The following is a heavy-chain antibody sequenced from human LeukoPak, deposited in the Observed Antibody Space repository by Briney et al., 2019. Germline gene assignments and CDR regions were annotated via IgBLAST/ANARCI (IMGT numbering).Heavy chain of an antibody. CDR3: ARPLNYDILTGYLDY. CDR1: GFTFSSYA. V-gene: IGHV3-30*04. D-gene: IGHD3-9*01. Sequence: GRSLRLSCAASGFTFSSYAMHWVRQAPGKGLEWVAVISYDGSNKYYADSVKGRFTISRDNSKNTLYLQMNSLRAEDTAVYYCARPLNYDILTGYLDYRGQGTLVTVSS. CDR2: ISYDGSNK. J-gene: IGHJ4*02.